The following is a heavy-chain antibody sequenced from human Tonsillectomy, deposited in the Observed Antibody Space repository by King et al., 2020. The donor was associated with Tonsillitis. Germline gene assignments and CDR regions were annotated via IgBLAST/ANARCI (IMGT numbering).Heavy chain of an antibody. V-gene: IGHV3-21*01. Sequence: VQLVESGGGLVKPGGSLRLSCAASGFTFSTYSMNWVRQAPGKGLEWVSSISGSRNYIYYAASVKGRFTISRDNAKNSLYLQMNSLRAEDTAVYYCARAHYYDSSGYYFFDYWGQGTLVTVSS. CDR1: GFTFSTYS. CDR2: ISGSRNYI. J-gene: IGHJ4*02. CDR3: ARAHYYDSSGYYFFDY. D-gene: IGHD3-22*01.